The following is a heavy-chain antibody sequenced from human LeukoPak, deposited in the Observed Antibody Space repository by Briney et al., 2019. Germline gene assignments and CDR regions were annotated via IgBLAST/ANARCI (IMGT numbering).Heavy chain of an antibody. D-gene: IGHD3-10*01. CDR1: GFTVNSSY. Sequence: GESLNISCAASGFTVNSSYINWVRQAPGKGLEWVSVIYSGGSTYYADSVKGRFTISRDNSKSTLYLQMNSLRAEDTAVYYCAREGLWFGESEHWGQGTLVTVSS. CDR2: IYSGGST. V-gene: IGHV3-53*01. J-gene: IGHJ1*01. CDR3: AREGLWFGESEH.